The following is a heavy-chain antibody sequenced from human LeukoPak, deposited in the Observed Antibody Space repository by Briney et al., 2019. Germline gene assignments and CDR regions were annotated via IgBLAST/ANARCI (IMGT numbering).Heavy chain of an antibody. J-gene: IGHJ4*02. V-gene: IGHV4-59*08. CDR1: GGSISSYY. Sequence: PSETLSLTCTVSGGSISSYYWSWIRQPPGKGLEWIGYIYYSGSTNYNPSLKSRVTISVDTSKNQFSLKLSSVTAADTAVFYCARSTDGPTSSGWYVGYWGQGTLVTVSS. CDR2: IYYSGST. CDR3: ARSTDGPTSSGWYVGY. D-gene: IGHD6-19*01.